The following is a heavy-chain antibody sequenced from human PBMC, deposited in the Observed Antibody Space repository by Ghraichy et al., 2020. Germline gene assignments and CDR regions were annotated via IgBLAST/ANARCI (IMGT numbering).Heavy chain of an antibody. CDR1: GGSISSYY. CDR2: IYYSGST. CDR3: ARETHYYDSSGYGGFAFDI. J-gene: IGHJ3*02. V-gene: IGHV4-59*01. D-gene: IGHD3-22*01. Sequence: SETLSLTCTVSGGSISSYYWSWIRQPPGKGLEWIGYIYYSGSTNYNPSLKSRVTISVDTSKNQFSLKLSSVTAADTAVYYCARETHYYDSSGYGGFAFDIWGQGTMVTVSS.